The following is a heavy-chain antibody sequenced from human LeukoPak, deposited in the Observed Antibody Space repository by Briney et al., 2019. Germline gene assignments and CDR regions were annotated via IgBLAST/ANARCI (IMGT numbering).Heavy chain of an antibody. J-gene: IGHJ4*02. D-gene: IGHD3-22*01. CDR1: GYMFTQLS. CDR3: AAELSSGYFDY. V-gene: IGHV1-24*01. Sequence: GASVKVSCKVSGYMFTQLSMHWVRQAPGKGLEWMGGFDPEDDEKMYAQKFQGRVTMTEDTSTDTAYMELSSLRSEDTAVYYCAAELSSGYFDYWGQGTLVTVSS. CDR2: FDPEDDEK.